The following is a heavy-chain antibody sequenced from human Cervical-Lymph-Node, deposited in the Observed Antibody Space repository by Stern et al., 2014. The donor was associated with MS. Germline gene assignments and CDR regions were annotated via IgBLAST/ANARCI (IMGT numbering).Heavy chain of an antibody. J-gene: IGHJ4*02. CDR2: FYTGGNT. D-gene: IGHD2/OR15-2a*01. CDR3: GRLSRWAVGS. V-gene: IGHV3-53*01. Sequence: EVQLVESGGGLIQPGGSLRLSCAASGFAVSRDYTTWVRQAPGKGLECVSGFYTGGNTYYADSVKGRFTISRDTSKNTLDLQMTSLRAEDTAVYYCGRLSRWAVGSWGQGTLVTVSS. CDR1: GFAVSRDY.